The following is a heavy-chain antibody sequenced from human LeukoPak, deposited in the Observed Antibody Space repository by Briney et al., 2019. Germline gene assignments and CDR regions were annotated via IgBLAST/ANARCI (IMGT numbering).Heavy chain of an antibody. CDR2: ISYDGSNR. V-gene: IGHV3-30*18. D-gene: IGHD6-13*01. Sequence: GGSLRLSCAASGFTFSSFGMHWVRQAPGKGLEWVAVISYDGSNRYFADSVKGRFTIPRDNSKNTLYLQMNSLRAEDTAVYYCAKAAKVAAAPYYGMDVWGQGTTVTVSS. CDR1: GFTFSSFG. CDR3: AKAAKVAAAPYYGMDV. J-gene: IGHJ6*02.